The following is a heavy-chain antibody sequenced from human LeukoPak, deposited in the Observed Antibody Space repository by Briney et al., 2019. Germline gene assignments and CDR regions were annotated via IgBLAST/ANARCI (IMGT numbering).Heavy chain of an antibody. D-gene: IGHD3-22*01. CDR3: ARGWYYYDSSGYYAFDS. CDR2: ISSSSTYI. Sequence: GGSLRLSCAASGVSFSTFTMNWVRQAPGKGLEWVSSISSSSTYIYYADSLKGRFTISRDNAKNSLSLQRNSLRAEDTAVYYCARGWYYYDSSGYYAFDSWGQGTLVTVSS. J-gene: IGHJ4*02. CDR1: GVSFSTFT. V-gene: IGHV3-21*01.